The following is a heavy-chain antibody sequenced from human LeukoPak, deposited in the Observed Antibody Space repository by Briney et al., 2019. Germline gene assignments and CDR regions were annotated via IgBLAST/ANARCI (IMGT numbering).Heavy chain of an antibody. Sequence: SETLSLTCTVSGGSISSYYWSWIRQPPGKGLEWIGYIYYSGSTNYNPSLKSRVTISVDTSKNQFSLKLSSVTAADTAVYYCARGGGTVAAQEWYFDLWGRGTLVTVSS. J-gene: IGHJ2*01. V-gene: IGHV4-59*01. CDR3: ARGGGTVAAQEWYFDL. CDR2: IYYSGST. D-gene: IGHD6-19*01. CDR1: GGSISSYY.